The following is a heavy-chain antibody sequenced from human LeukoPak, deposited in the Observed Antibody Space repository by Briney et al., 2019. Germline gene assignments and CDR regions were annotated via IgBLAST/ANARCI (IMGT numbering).Heavy chain of an antibody. D-gene: IGHD2-21*01. V-gene: IGHV3-23*01. CDR1: GFTFSSYA. Sequence: GGSLRLSCAASGFTFSSYAMSWVRQAPGKGLEWVSAISGSGGSTYYADSVKGRFTISRDNSKNTVYLQMKSLRVEATAVYYCAKGLSAAGDYYFDYWGQGALVTVSS. CDR3: AKGLSAAGDYYFDY. J-gene: IGHJ4*02. CDR2: ISGSGGST.